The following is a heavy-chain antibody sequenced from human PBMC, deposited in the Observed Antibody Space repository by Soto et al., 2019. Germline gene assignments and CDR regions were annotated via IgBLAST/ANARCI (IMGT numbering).Heavy chain of an antibody. CDR3: ARHRSGKAKGNRITMVRGVTIDAFDI. Sequence: QLQLQESGPGLVKPSETLSLTCTVSGGSISSSSYYWGWIRQPPGKGLEWIGSIYYSGSTYYNPSLKSRVTISVDTSKNQFSLKLSYVTAADTAVYYCARHRSGKAKGNRITMVRGVTIDAFDIWGQGTMVTVSS. J-gene: IGHJ3*02. V-gene: IGHV4-39*01. CDR1: GGSISSSSYY. D-gene: IGHD3-10*01. CDR2: IYYSGST.